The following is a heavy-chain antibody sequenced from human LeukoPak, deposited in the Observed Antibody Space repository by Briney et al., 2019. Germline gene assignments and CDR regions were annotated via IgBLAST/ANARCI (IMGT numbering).Heavy chain of an antibody. CDR1: GHSSTNYW. J-gene: IGHJ4*02. Sequence: GESLKISCNGSGHSSTNYWIAWVRHMPGKGLEWMGIIYPGDSDTRYNPSFQGQVTISADKSISAAYLQWSNLKASDTAVYYCARRDGYDSTTFDYWGQGTLVTVSS. V-gene: IGHV5-51*01. CDR3: ARRDGYDSTTFDY. CDR2: IYPGDSDT. D-gene: IGHD5-24*01.